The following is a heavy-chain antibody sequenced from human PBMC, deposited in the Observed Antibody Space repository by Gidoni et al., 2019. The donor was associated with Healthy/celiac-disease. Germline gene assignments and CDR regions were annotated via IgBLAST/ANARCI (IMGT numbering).Heavy chain of an antibody. V-gene: IGHV3-23*01. CDR1: GFTFSSYA. CDR3: AKSLADIVVVPAAMNYYYYYGMDV. Sequence: EVQLLESGGGLVQPGGSLRLSCAASGFTFSSYAIRWVRQAPGKGVEWVSATRGSGGSTYYADSVKGRFTISRDNSKNTLYLQMNSLRAEDTAVYYCAKSLADIVVVPAAMNYYYYYGMDVWSQGTTVTVSS. CDR2: TRGSGGST. D-gene: IGHD2-2*01. J-gene: IGHJ6*02.